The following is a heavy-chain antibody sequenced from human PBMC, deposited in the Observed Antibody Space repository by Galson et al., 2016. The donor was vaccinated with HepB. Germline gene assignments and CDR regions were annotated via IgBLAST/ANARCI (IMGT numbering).Heavy chain of an antibody. CDR1: GFTFSSYG. Sequence: SLRLSCAASGFTFSSYGMHWVRQAPGKGLEWVAIISHDGNHEYYADSVKGRFTISSDKSKNTLYLQMSSLRAEDTAMYYCAKDWGYCRSTSCFPLYYFDYWGQGTLVTVSS. J-gene: IGHJ4*02. V-gene: IGHV3-30*18. CDR3: AKDWGYCRSTSCFPLYYFDY. D-gene: IGHD2-2*01. CDR2: ISHDGNHE.